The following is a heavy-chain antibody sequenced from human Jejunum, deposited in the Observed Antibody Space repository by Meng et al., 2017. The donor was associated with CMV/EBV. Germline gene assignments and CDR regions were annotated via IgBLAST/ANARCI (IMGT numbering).Heavy chain of an antibody. J-gene: IGHJ4*02. D-gene: IGHD1-26*01. V-gene: IGHV3-7*03. CDR2: IKEDGSER. CDR3: ARWGGEGSTSGFDF. Sequence: GFTFDNYWMAWVRQAPGKGLEWVANIKEDGSERNYVDSVKGRFTVSRDNAKKSLSLEMNSLRVEDTAIYFCARWGGEGSTSGFDFWGQGALVTVSS. CDR1: GFTFDNYW.